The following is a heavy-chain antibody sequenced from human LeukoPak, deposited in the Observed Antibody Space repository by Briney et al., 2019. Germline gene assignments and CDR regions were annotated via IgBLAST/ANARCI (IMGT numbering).Heavy chain of an antibody. V-gene: IGHV4-39*01. CDR3: ARQDDSDHGDPNWFDP. D-gene: IGHD4/OR15-4a*01. J-gene: IGHJ5*02. Sequence: SETLSLTPTVSGDSIRSSSSFCGWIRHPPGIGLEWIGCTIYSGRTYSNPSLKGRVTISVDTPKNQFSLTLKSVTAADTAVYYCARQDDSDHGDPNWFDPWGPGTLVTVSS. CDR2: TIYSGRT. CDR1: GDSIRSSSSF.